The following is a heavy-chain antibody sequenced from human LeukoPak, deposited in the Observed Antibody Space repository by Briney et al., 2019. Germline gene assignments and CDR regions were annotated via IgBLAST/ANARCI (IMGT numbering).Heavy chain of an antibody. J-gene: IGHJ4*02. V-gene: IGHV3-30*18. Sequence: GGSLRLSCAASGFTFSSYGMHWVRQAPGKGLEWVALISNDGDYKDYADSVKGRFTISRDISLNTLYLLMDSLRAEDTAIYFCAKDHGNSGYLHWGQGTLVTVSS. CDR3: AKDHGNSGYLH. D-gene: IGHD3-22*01. CDR2: ISNDGDYK. CDR1: GFTFSSYG.